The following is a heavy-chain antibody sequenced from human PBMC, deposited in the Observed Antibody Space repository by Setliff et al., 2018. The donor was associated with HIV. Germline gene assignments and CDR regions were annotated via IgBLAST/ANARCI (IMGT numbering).Heavy chain of an antibody. CDR1: DYSISSGYF. CDR2: IYHSGRT. D-gene: IGHD1-1*01. J-gene: IGHJ4*02. CDR3: ARRTYPGSYTPYFDY. V-gene: IGHV4-38-2*02. Sequence: LSLTCTVSDYSISSGYFWGWIRQPPGKGLEWIGTIYHSGRTDYNPSLETRATISVDTSKNQFSLRLTSVTAADTAVYYCARRTYPGSYTPYFDYWGQGTLVTVSS.